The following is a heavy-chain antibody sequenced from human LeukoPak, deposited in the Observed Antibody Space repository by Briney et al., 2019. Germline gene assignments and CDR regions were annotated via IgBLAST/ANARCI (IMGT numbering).Heavy chain of an antibody. V-gene: IGHV4-61*02. D-gene: IGHD3-10*01. CDR3: ARDATLGSGSHAFDS. Sequence: SETLSLTCTVSGDAINSNNHYWSWIRQPAGKGLEWIGRIYTSGATSYNPSLKSRVTMSVDTSKKQISLKLTSVTAADTAVYYCARDATLGSGSHAFDSWGQGTLVSAYS. J-gene: IGHJ4*02. CDR2: IYTSGAT. CDR1: GDAINSNNHY.